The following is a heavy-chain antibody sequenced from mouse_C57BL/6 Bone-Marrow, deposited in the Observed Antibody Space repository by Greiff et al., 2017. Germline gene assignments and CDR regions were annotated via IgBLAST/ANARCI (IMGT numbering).Heavy chain of an antibody. J-gene: IGHJ2*01. V-gene: IGHV14-4*01. CDR1: GFNIKDDY. Sequence: EVQLQQSGAELVRPGASVKLSCTASGFNIKDDYMHWVKQRPEQGLEWIGWIDPENGDTEYASKFQGTATISADTSSNTAYLQLSSLTSEDTAVYYCTTTDYGSSPFFDDWGQGTTLTVSS. D-gene: IGHD1-1*01. CDR3: TTTDYGSSPFFDD. CDR2: IDPENGDT.